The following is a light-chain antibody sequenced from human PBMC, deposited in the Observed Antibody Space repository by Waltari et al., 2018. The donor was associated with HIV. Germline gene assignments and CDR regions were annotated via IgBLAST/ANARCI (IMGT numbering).Light chain of an antibody. CDR3: MQTLQTPLT. Sequence: DIVMTQSPLSLPVTPGEPASISCRSSQSLLHSNGYIYLDWYLQKSGQSPQLLIYLGSNRASGVPDRFRGSASGTDFSLKISRVEAEDVGVYYCMQTLQTPLTFGGGTKVEIK. CDR2: LGS. V-gene: IGKV2-28*01. J-gene: IGKJ4*01. CDR1: QSLLHSNGYIY.